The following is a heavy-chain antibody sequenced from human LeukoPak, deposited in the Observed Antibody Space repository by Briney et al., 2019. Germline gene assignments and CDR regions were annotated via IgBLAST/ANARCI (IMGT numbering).Heavy chain of an antibody. D-gene: IGHD4-23*01. CDR2: VYNSGST. CDR3: ARHTVLTRVFDI. CDR1: GDSISSYS. Sequence: SETLSLTCTVSGDSISSYSWSWIRQPAGKGLEWIGRVYNSGSTSYNPSLESRLTMSVDTSKNQFSLRLSSVTAADTAVYYCARHTVLTRVFDIWGQGTVATVSS. V-gene: IGHV4-4*07. J-gene: IGHJ3*02.